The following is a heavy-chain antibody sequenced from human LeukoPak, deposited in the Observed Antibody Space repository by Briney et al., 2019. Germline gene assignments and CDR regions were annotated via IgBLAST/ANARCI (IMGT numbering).Heavy chain of an antibody. CDR1: GFTFSDYY. Sequence: GGSLRLSCAVSGFTFSDYYMSWIRQAPGKGLEWVSYISSGGSTISHADSVKGRFTISRDNAENSLYLQMNSLRAEDTAVYYCAKTSRDGYNKYYFDYWGQGTLVTVSS. J-gene: IGHJ4*02. CDR2: ISSGGSTI. CDR3: AKTSRDGYNKYYFDY. D-gene: IGHD5-24*01. V-gene: IGHV3-11*01.